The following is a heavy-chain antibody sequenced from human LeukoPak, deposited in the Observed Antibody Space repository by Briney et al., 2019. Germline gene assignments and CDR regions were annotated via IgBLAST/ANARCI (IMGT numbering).Heavy chain of an antibody. CDR1: GFNFIDYS. D-gene: IGHD6-19*01. J-gene: IGHJ4*02. CDR2: INGRGDDT. CDR3: AKGHRSSSSFFDS. Sequence: GGSLRLSCAASGFNFIDYSMNWVRQAPGSGLEWVSAINGRGDDTYYPDSVKGRFTISRDNSNNTLYLQMNSLRAEDTAVYYCAKGHRSSSSFFDSWGQGILVTVSS. V-gene: IGHV3-23*01.